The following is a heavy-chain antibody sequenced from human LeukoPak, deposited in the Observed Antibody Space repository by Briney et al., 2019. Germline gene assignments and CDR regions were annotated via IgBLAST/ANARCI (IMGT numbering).Heavy chain of an antibody. CDR1: GYTFTSYG. CDR3: ATDPCYYDSSGYCHDDY. J-gene: IGHJ4*02. Sequence: ASVKVSCKASGYTFTSYGISWVRQAPGQGLEWMGWISAYNGNTNFAQKLQGRVTITTDTSTSTAYMELRSLRSDDTAVYYCATDPCYYDSSGYCHDDYWGQGTLVTVSS. CDR2: ISAYNGNT. D-gene: IGHD3-22*01. V-gene: IGHV1-18*01.